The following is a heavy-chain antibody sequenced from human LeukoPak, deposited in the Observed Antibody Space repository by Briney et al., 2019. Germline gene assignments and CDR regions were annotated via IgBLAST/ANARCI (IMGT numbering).Heavy chain of an antibody. Sequence: GSSVKVSCKASGGTFSSYAISWVRQAPGQGLEWMGGIIPIFGTANYAQKFQGRVTITTDESTSTAYMELSSLRSEDTAVYYCARNFVAVVPAAIGYYYYMDVWGKGTTVTVSS. J-gene: IGHJ6*03. D-gene: IGHD2-2*01. V-gene: IGHV1-69*05. CDR3: ARNFVAVVPAAIGYYYYMDV. CDR2: IIPIFGTA. CDR1: GGTFSSYA.